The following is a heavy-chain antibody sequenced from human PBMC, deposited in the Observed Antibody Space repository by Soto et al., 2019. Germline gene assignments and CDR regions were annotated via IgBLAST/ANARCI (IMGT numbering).Heavy chain of an antibody. D-gene: IGHD6-13*01. J-gene: IGHJ4*02. Sequence: GSLGLACSASGFPLTTYALSWVRQAPGKRLEWVSAVSDDGGAHYASSVMGRFIVSRDLSKSTVYLEINGPTAEDTALYYRAKETAGIGIPLFDHWGQGIMVTVSS. CDR1: GFPLTTYA. V-gene: IGHV3-23*01. CDR2: VSDDGGA. CDR3: AKETAGIGIPLFDH.